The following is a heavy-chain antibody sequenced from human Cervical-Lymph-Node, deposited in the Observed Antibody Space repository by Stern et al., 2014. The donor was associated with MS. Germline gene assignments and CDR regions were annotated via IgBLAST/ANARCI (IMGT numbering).Heavy chain of an antibody. V-gene: IGHV3-21*01. CDR2: ISTKSMRT. D-gene: IGHD4-17*01. CDR3: ARARVGDYARSPHLDS. Sequence: EVQLVESGGGLVKPGESLRLSCDASGFTFSHYSINWVRQAPGKGLEWISSISTKSMRTYNADAVGGQVPISRDGAKDSVSLHMVSLRAEDTAVYYCARARVGDYARSPHLDSWGQGTLVTVSS. CDR1: GFTFSHYS. J-gene: IGHJ4*02.